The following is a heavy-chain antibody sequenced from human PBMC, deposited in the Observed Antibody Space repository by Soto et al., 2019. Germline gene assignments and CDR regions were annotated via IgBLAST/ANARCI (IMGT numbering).Heavy chain of an antibody. Sequence: GGSLRLSCAASGFTVSSNYMSWVRQAPGKGLEWVSVIYSGGSTYYADSVKGRFTISRDNSKNTLYLQMNSLRAEDTAVYYCAREGWITMVRGADYYMAVWGKGTTVTVSS. V-gene: IGHV3-66*01. CDR2: IYSGGST. CDR3: AREGWITMVRGADYYMAV. J-gene: IGHJ6*03. D-gene: IGHD3-10*01. CDR1: GFTVSSNY.